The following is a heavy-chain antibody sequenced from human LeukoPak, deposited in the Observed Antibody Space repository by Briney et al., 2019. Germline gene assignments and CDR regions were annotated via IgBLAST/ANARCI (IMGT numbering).Heavy chain of an antibody. CDR1: GGSISSGGYS. V-gene: IGHV4-30-2*01. CDR2: IYHSGST. Sequence: KTSETLSLTCAVSGGSISSGGYSWSWIRQPPGKGLEWIGYIYHSGSTYYNPSLKSRVTISVDRSKNQFSLKLNSVTAADTAVYYCARANYGSGSYTIWFDPWGQGTLVTVSS. D-gene: IGHD3-10*01. J-gene: IGHJ5*02. CDR3: ARANYGSGSYTIWFDP.